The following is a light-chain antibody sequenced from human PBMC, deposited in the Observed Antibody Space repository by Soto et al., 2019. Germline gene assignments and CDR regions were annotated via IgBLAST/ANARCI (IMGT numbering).Light chain of an antibody. Sequence: DVALTQSPLSLPVTLGQPASISCRSSQSLVYSDGNTYLNWFHQRPGQPPRRLIYKVSDRDSGVPDRFSGSESGTDFTLKISRVEAEDVGIYYCMQARHWPYAFGQGTKLEIQ. CDR1: QSLVYSDGNTY. CDR2: KVS. V-gene: IGKV2-30*01. CDR3: MQARHWPYA. J-gene: IGKJ2*01.